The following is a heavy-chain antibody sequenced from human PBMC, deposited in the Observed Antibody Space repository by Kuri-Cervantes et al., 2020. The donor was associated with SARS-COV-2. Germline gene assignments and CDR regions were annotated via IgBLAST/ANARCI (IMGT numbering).Heavy chain of an antibody. J-gene: IGHJ4*02. CDR3: YCAPKEGFDS. D-gene: IGHD2-21*01. V-gene: IGHV1-8*02. CDR2: VKTNSGNT. Sequence: GGSLRLSCKASGYTFTGYYMHWVRQAPGQGLEWMGMVKTNSGNTLYAQIFQGRVTMTRDTSTSTVYMELSSLTSEDTAIYYCYCAPKEGFDSWGQGTLVTVSS. CDR1: GYTFTGYY.